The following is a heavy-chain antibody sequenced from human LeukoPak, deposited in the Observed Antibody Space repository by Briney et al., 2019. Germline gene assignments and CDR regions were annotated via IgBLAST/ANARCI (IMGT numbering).Heavy chain of an antibody. CDR1: GGSISSSSYY. D-gene: IGHD2-2*01. Sequence: SETLSLTCTVSGGSISSSSYYWGWIRQPPGKGLEWIGSIYYSGSTYYNPSLKSRVTISVDTSKNQFSLKLSSVTAADTAVYYCATSRGWFDPWGQRTLVTVSS. J-gene: IGHJ5*02. CDR3: ATSRGWFDP. V-gene: IGHV4-39*07. CDR2: IYYSGST.